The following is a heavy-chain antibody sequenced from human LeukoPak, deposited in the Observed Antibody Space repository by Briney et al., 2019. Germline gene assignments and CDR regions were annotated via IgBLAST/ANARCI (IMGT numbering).Heavy chain of an antibody. D-gene: IGHD1/OR15-1a*01. V-gene: IGHV4-39*07. J-gene: IGHJ5*02. CDR2: IYYSGST. CDR3: ARDHRERNWNKLIPASFDP. Sequence: SETLSLTCTVSGGSISSNNYYRGWIRQPPGKGLEWIGTIYYSGSTYYNPSLKSRVTISVDTSKNQFSLKVSSVTAADTAVYYCARDHRERNWNKLIPASFDPWGQGTLVTVSS. CDR1: GGSISSNNYY.